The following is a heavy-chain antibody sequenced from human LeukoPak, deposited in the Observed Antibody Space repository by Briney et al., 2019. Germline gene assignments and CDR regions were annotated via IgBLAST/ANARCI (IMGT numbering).Heavy chain of an antibody. V-gene: IGHV3-48*03. D-gene: IGHD2-15*01. CDR2: ISSSGSTI. J-gene: IGHJ4*02. Sequence: GGSLRLSCAASGFTFSSYEMNWVRQAPGKGLEWVSYISSSGSTIYYADSVKGRFTISRDNAKNSLYLQMNSLRAEDTAVYYCASGYCSGGSCSYPNWGQGTLVTVSS. CDR1: GFTFSSYE. CDR3: ASGYCSGGSCSYPN.